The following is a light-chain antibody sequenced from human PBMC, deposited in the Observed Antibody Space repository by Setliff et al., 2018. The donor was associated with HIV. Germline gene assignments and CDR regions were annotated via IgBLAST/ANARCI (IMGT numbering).Light chain of an antibody. V-gene: IGLV2-14*03. CDR3: CAYAGNSDLI. J-gene: IGLJ2*01. CDR2: DVS. CDR1: SSDVGGYNY. Sequence: QSALTQPASVSGSPGQSITISCTGTSSDVGGYNYVSWYQQHPGKAPKLMIYDVSHRPSGVSNRFSGSKSGNTASLTISGLQADDEAHYYCCAYAGNSDLIFGGGTKVTVL.